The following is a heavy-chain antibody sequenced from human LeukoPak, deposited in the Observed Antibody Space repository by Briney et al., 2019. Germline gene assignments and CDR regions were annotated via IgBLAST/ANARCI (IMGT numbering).Heavy chain of an antibody. J-gene: IGHJ6*02. CDR1: GGSISSGGYS. Sequence: SETLSLTCAVSGGSISSGGYSWSWIRQPPGKGLEWIGYIYHSGSTYYNPSLKSRVTISVGRSKNQFSLKLSSVTAADTAVYYRARDDIVVVPALGMDVWGQGTTVTVSS. V-gene: IGHV4-30-2*01. D-gene: IGHD2-2*01. CDR2: IYHSGST. CDR3: ARDDIVVVPALGMDV.